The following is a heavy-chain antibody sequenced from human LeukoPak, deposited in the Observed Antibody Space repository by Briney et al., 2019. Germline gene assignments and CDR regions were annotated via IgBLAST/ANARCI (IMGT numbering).Heavy chain of an antibody. V-gene: IGHV3-74*01. CDR2: INSDGSSR. D-gene: IGHD3-22*01. Sequence: GGSLRLSCAASGFTFSNYWMSWVRQAPGKGLVWVSRINSDGSSRHYADSVKGRFTISRDNAENTLHLQMTSLRAEDTAVYYCARGGPDSSDYSSLFDYWGRGILVTVSS. J-gene: IGHJ4*02. CDR3: ARGGPDSSDYSSLFDY. CDR1: GFTFSNYW.